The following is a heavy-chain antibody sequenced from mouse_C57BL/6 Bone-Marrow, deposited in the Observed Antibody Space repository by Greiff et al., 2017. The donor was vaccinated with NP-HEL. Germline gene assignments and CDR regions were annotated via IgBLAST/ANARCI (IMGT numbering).Heavy chain of an antibody. V-gene: IGHV1-26*01. Sequence: EVKLMESGPELVKPGASVKISCKASGYTFTDYYMNWVKQSHGKSLEWIGDINPNNGGTSYNQKFKGKATLTVDKSSSTAYMELRSLTSEDSAVYYCARCGYDGWFAYWGQGTLVTVSA. CDR1: GYTFTDYY. CDR2: INPNNGGT. D-gene: IGHD2-2*01. J-gene: IGHJ3*01. CDR3: ARCGYDGWFAY.